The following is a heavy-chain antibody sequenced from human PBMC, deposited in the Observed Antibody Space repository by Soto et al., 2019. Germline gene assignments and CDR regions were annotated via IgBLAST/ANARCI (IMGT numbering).Heavy chain of an antibody. CDR3: ARGGAWTPDALGY. V-gene: IGHV3-30-3*01. CDR1: GFTFSSFA. D-gene: IGHD2-15*01. J-gene: IGHJ4*02. Sequence: QVQLVESGGGVVQPGRSLRLSCAASGFTFSSFAMHWVRQAPGKGLEWLAVISSDVVNYYYAESVKGRFTISRDNSKNTLHLQMTSLRNEDTAVYYCARGGAWTPDALGYWGQGTLVTVSS. CDR2: ISSDVVNY.